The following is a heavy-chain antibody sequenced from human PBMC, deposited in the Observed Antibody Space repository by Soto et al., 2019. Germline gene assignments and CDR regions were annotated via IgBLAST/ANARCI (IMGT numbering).Heavy chain of an antibody. V-gene: IGHV3-23*01. CDR3: AKEPTLGDYPE. CDR2: ISGSGGST. J-gene: IGHJ4*02. D-gene: IGHD4-17*01. Sequence: HPGGSLRLSCAASGFTFSSYAMSWVRQAPGKGLEWVSAISGSGGSTYYADSVKGRFTISRDKSKNTVYLQMNSLRAEDTAVYYCAKEPTLGDYPEWGQGTLVTVSS. CDR1: GFTFSSYA.